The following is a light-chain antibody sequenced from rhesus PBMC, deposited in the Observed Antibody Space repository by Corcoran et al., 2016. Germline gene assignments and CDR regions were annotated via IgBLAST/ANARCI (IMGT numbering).Light chain of an antibody. V-gene: IGKV3-10*01. CDR2: GAS. Sequence: QVILTQSPATLSLSPGERATLSCRASQSVSSYLAWYQQKPGQAPRLLIYGASSRATGCPDRFSGSGSGTDFTLTISSLEPEDVGVYHCYQHSSGYSFGQGTKVEIK. CDR1: QSVSSY. J-gene: IGKJ2*01. CDR3: YQHSSGYS.